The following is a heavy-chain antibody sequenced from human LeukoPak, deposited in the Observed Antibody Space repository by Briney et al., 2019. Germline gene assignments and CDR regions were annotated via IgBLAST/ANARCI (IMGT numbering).Heavy chain of an antibody. J-gene: IGHJ4*02. CDR2: ITDRGGST. Sequence: PGGSLRLSCAATGFTFSGYAMSWVRQAPGKGLEWVSSITDRGGSTYYADSVKGRLTISRDNAKNTLFLQMNSLRAEDTAVYYCAGGSTLDRGLVYYWGQGTLVTVSS. D-gene: IGHD3-10*01. CDR3: AGGSTLDRGLVYY. CDR1: GFTFSGYA. V-gene: IGHV3-23*01.